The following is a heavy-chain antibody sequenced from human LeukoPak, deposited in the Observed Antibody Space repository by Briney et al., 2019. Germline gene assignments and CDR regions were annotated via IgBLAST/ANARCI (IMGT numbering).Heavy chain of an antibody. V-gene: IGHV3-23*01. CDR3: AKDLPGYYDSSAYKLGNDY. CDR1: GFTFSSYA. Sequence: GGSLRLSCAASGFTFSSYAMSWVRQAPGKGLEGVAAISGSGGSTYYADSVKGRFTISRDNSKNTLYLQMNSLRAEDTAVYYCAKDLPGYYDSSAYKLGNDYWGQGTLVTVSS. CDR2: ISGSGGST. D-gene: IGHD3-22*01. J-gene: IGHJ4*02.